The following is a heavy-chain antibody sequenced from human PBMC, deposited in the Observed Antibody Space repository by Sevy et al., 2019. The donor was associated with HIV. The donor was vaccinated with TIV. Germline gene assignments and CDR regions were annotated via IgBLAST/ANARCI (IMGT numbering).Heavy chain of an antibody. CDR2: ISSNGGST. Sequence: GGSLRLSCAASGFTFSSYAMHWVRQAPGKGLEYVSAISSNGGSTYYADSVKGRFTISRDNSKNTLYLQMGSLRAEDMAVYYCARGRESRSSSVAFDIWGQGTMVTVSS. V-gene: IGHV3-64*02. J-gene: IGHJ3*02. CDR1: GFTFSSYA. D-gene: IGHD6-6*01. CDR3: ARGRESRSSSVAFDI.